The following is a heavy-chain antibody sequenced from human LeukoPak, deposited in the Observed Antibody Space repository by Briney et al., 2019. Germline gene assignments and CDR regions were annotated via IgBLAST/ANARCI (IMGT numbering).Heavy chain of an antibody. CDR2: ISAYNGNT. Sequence: ASVKVSCKASGYTFTSYGISWVRQAPGQGLEWMGWISAYNGNTNYAQKLQGRVNMTTDTSTSAAYMELRSLRSDDTAVYYCARDPPMVRGVIIRYAFDIWGQGTMVTVSS. CDR1: GYTFTSYG. J-gene: IGHJ3*02. V-gene: IGHV1-18*01. D-gene: IGHD3-10*01. CDR3: ARDPPMVRGVIIRYAFDI.